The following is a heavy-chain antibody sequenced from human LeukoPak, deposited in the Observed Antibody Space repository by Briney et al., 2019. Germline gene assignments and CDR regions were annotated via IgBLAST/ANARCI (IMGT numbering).Heavy chain of an antibody. J-gene: IGHJ4*02. Sequence: GRSLRLSCAASGFTFSSYAMHWVRQAPGKGLEGVAVISYDGSNKYYADSVKGRFTISRDNSKNTLYLQMNSLRAEDTAVYYCARDHSFWGLWGGYYFGYWGQGTLVTVSS. V-gene: IGHV3-30*04. CDR2: ISYDGSNK. CDR1: GFTFSSYA. D-gene: IGHD3-16*01. CDR3: ARDHSFWGLWGGYYFGY.